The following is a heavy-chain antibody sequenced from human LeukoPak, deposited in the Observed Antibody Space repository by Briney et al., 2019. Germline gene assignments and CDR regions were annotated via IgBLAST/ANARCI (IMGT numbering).Heavy chain of an antibody. CDR3: AKDPIAVAGPFDY. J-gene: IGHJ4*02. D-gene: IGHD6-19*01. CDR1: ESTFSSYA. V-gene: IGHV3-23*01. Sequence: GGSLRLSCAASESTFSSYAMSWVRQAPGKGLEWVSAISGGGGSTYYADSVKGRFTISRDNSKNTLYLQMNSLRAEDTAVYYCAKDPIAVAGPFDYWGQGTLVTVSS. CDR2: ISGGGGST.